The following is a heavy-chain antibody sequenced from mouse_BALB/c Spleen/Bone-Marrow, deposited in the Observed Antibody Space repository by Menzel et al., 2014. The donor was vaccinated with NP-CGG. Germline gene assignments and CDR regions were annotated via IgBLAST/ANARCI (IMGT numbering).Heavy chain of an antibody. J-gene: IGHJ2*01. Sequence: GQLKQSGGGLVQPGGSLKLSCAASGFDFSRYWMSWVRQAPGKGLEWIGEINPDSSTLNYTPSLKDKFIISRDNDKNSLYLQMSKVKSEDKALFYGPRLLYYGYFDYGGQGTPLTVSS. V-gene: IGHV4-1*02. CDR3: PRLLYYGYFDY. D-gene: IGHD1-2*01. CDR2: INPDSSTL. CDR1: GFDFSRYW.